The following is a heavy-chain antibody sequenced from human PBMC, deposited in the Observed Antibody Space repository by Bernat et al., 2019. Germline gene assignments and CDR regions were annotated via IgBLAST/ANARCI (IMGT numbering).Heavy chain of an antibody. CDR2: LSNSGDNT. CDR1: GFTFSSYA. D-gene: IGHD5-12*01. J-gene: IGHJ4*02. Sequence: EVQLVESGGGLVQPGGSLRLSCAASGFTFSSYAMSWVRQAPGKGLEWVSSLSNSGDNTYYADSLKGRFTISRDNSKNTLYLQMNSLRAEDTAVFYCARDTPNSGPFTYLDYWGQGTLVTVSS. CDR3: ARDTPNSGPFTYLDY. V-gene: IGHV3-23*04.